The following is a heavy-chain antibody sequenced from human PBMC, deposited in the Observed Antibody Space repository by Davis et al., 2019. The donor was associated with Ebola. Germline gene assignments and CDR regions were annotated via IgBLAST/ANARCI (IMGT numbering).Heavy chain of an antibody. J-gene: IGHJ4*02. CDR3: ARRTYYYDSSGYWFDY. CDR1: GGSFSGYY. D-gene: IGHD3-22*01. CDR2: INHSGST. Sequence: SETLSLTCAVYGGSFSGYYWSWIRQPPGKGLEWIGEINHSGSTNYNPSLKGRVTISVDTSKNQFSLKLSSVTAADTAVYYCARRTYYYDSSGYWFDYWGQGTLVTVSS. V-gene: IGHV4-34*01.